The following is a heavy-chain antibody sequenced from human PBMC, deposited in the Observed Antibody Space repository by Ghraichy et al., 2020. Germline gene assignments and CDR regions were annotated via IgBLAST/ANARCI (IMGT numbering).Heavy chain of an antibody. Sequence: SLNISCTVSGGSINSSPHYWSWIRQHPERGPEWIGYIYYSGTTYYSPSLKSRVNMSVDTSKNLFSLKLTSVTAADTAVYYCARSGYALDYWGQGTLVSVSS. V-gene: IGHV4-31*03. CDR3: ARSGYALDY. D-gene: IGHD5-12*01. CDR2: IYYSGTT. CDR1: GGSINSSPHY. J-gene: IGHJ4*02.